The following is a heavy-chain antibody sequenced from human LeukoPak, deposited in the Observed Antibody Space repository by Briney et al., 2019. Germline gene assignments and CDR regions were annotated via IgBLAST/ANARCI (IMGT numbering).Heavy chain of an antibody. CDR3: ARPGPYDFWSGYYIPLDY. CDR2: IIPIFSTA. V-gene: IGHV1-69*13. J-gene: IGHJ4*02. D-gene: IGHD3-3*01. Sequence: ASVKVSCKASGGTFSSYAISWVRQAPGQGLEWMGGIIPIFSTANYAQKFQGRVTITADESTSTAYMELSSLRSEDTAVYYCARPGPYDFWSGYYIPLDYWGQGTLVTVSS. CDR1: GGTFSSYA.